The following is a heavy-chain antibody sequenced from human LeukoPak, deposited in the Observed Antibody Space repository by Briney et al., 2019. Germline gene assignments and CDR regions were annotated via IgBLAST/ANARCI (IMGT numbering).Heavy chain of an antibody. CDR2: ISAYNGNT. V-gene: IGHV1-18*04. CDR1: GYTFTGYY. J-gene: IGHJ4*02. Sequence: ASVKVSCKASGYTFTGYYMHWVRQAPGQGLEWMGWISAYNGNTNYAQKLQGKVTMTTDTSTSTAYMELRSLRSDDTAVYYCARGDQITGTTNLDYWGQGTLVTVSS. D-gene: IGHD1-7*01. CDR3: ARGDQITGTTNLDY.